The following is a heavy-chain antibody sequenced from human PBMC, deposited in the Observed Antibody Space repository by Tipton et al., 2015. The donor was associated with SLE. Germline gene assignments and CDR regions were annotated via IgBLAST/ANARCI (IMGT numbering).Heavy chain of an antibody. CDR2: IYAGGRT. D-gene: IGHD3-10*02. CDR3: ARGLWSDRLHH. V-gene: IGHV4-34*01. J-gene: IGHJ1*01. Sequence: LRLSCAVYGESLNYYYWTWIRQRPGEGLEWIGEIYAGGRTNYNPSLESRVRMSADRSKSQFSLNLQSVTAADTAVYYCARGLWSDRLHHWSQGTLVTVS. CDR1: GESLNYYY.